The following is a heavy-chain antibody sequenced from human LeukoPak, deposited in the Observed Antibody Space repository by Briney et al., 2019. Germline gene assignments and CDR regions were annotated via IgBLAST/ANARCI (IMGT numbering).Heavy chain of an antibody. D-gene: IGHD5-12*01. Sequence: GGSLRLSCAASGFTFSSYSMNWVRQAPGKGLEWVSSITSSSSYIYYADSVKGRVTIARDNAKNSLYMQMTSVRVEDTAVYYCARLSGYDYFDYWGQGTLVTVCS. J-gene: IGHJ4*02. V-gene: IGHV3-21*01. CDR2: ITSSSSYI. CDR3: ARLSGYDYFDY. CDR1: GFTFSSYS.